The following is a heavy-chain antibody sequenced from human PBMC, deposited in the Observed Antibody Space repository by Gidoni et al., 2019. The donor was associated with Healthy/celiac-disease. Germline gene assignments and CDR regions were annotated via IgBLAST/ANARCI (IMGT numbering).Heavy chain of an antibody. CDR1: GFTFSNYS. CDR2: IRSSSSYI. Sequence: EVQLVESGGGLVKPGGALRLSCADSGFTFSNYSRNWVRQAPGKGLEWVSSIRSSSSYIYYADSVKGRFTISRDNAKNSLYLQMNSLRAEDTAVYYCARDEGMATLSWGQGTLVTVSS. CDR3: ARDEGMATLS. J-gene: IGHJ4*02. D-gene: IGHD5-12*01. V-gene: IGHV3-21*01.